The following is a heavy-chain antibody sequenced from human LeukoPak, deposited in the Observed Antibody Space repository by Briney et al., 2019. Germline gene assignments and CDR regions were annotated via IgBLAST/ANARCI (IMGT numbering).Heavy chain of an antibody. J-gene: IGHJ4*02. V-gene: IGHV3-7*03. CDR2: IKQDGSEK. CDR1: GFTFSSYW. D-gene: IGHD1-26*01. Sequence: GGSLRLSCAASGFTFSSYWMSWVRQAPGKGLEWVANIKQDGSEKYYVDSVKGRFTISRDNTKNSLYLQMNSLRAEDTAVYYCARGGKWEPRKFDNWAQGTLVTVSS. CDR3: ARGGKWEPRKFDN.